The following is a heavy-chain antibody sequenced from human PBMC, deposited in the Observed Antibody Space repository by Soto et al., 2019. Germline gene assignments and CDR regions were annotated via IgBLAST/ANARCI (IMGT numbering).Heavy chain of an antibody. CDR1: GFTFSSYS. CDR2: ISSSSSYI. V-gene: IGHV3-21*01. J-gene: IGHJ6*02. D-gene: IGHD6-13*01. CDR3: ARDLQTGIAAFYYGMDV. Sequence: GGSLRLSCAASGFTFSSYSMNWVRQAPGKGLEWVSSISSSSSYIYYADSVKGRFTISRDNPKNSLYLQMNSLRAEDTAVYYCARDLQTGIAAFYYGMDVWGQGTTVTVSS.